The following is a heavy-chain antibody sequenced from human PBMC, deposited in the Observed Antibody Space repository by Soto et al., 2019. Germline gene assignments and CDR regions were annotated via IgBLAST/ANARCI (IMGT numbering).Heavy chain of an antibody. CDR1: GFTFSSYG. CDR3: AKPLGDGANYYYCGMDV. V-gene: IGHV3-30*18. Sequence: QVQLVESGGGVVQPGRSLRLSCAASGFTFSSYGMHWVRQAPGKGLEWVAVISYDGSNKYYADSVKGRFTISRDNSKNTLYLQMNSLRAEDTAVYYCAKPLGDGANYYYCGMDVWGQGTTVTVSS. CDR2: ISYDGSNK. D-gene: IGHD2-21*02. J-gene: IGHJ6*02.